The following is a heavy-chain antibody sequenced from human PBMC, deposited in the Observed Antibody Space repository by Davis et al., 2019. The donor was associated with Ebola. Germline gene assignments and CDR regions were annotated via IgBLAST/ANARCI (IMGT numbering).Heavy chain of an antibody. CDR2: IYYTGST. CDR1: GGSVNIIDYY. V-gene: IGHV4-61*08. CDR3: ARDGRNGMDV. Sequence: SETLSLTCTVSGGSVNIIDYYWTWIRQPPGKGLEWIGYIYYTGSTNYNPSLKSRVTISVDTSKNQFSLKLSSVTAADTAVYYCARDGRNGMDVWGQGTTVTVSS. J-gene: IGHJ6*02. D-gene: IGHD1-26*01.